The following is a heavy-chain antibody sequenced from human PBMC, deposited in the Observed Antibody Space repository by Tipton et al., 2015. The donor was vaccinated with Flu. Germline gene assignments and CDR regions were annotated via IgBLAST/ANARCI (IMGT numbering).Heavy chain of an antibody. J-gene: IGHJ4*02. D-gene: IGHD2-15*01. CDR3: TRQVEAATRSSS. Sequence: TLSLTCTVSGGSVSSSDFYWGWVRQPPGKGPEWIGSIFHSGTTYYDLSLQSRVTISLDTSKNQFSLKMKSVNVADTAVYYCTRQVEAATRSSSWGQGTLVTVSS. CDR1: GGSVSSSDFY. CDR2: IFHSGTT. V-gene: IGHV4-39*07.